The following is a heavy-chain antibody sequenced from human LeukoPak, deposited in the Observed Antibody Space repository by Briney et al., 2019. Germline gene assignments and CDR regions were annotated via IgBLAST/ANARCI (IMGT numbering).Heavy chain of an antibody. J-gene: IGHJ6*03. D-gene: IGHD3-22*01. CDR2: MNPNSGNT. CDR1: GYTFASYD. Sequence: SVKVSCKASGYTFASYDINWVRQATGQGLEWMGWMNPNSGNTGYAQKFQGRVTMTRNTSISTAYMELSSLRSEDTAVYYCARVSGNYYDSSGYYHYYYYYMDVWGKGTTVTVSS. V-gene: IGHV1-8*01. CDR3: ARVSGNYYDSSGYYHYYYYYMDV.